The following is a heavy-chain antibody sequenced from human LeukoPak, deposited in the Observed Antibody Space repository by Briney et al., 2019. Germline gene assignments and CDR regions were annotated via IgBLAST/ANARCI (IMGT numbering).Heavy chain of an antibody. V-gene: IGHV4-39*07. D-gene: IGHD3-22*01. Sequence: SSETLSLTCTVSGGSISRSRDYWGWIRQPPGKGLEWIGSIYYSGSTYYNPSLKSRVTISGDTSKNRFSLKLSSVTAADTAVYYCATTSYYYDSPDYWGQGTLVTVSS. CDR1: GGSISRSRDY. CDR3: ATTSYYYDSPDY. CDR2: IYYSGST. J-gene: IGHJ4*02.